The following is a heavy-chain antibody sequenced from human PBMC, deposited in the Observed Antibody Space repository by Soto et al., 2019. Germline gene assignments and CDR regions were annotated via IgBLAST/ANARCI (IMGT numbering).Heavy chain of an antibody. D-gene: IGHD6-19*01. CDR1: GFTFSSYA. CDR3: ARDLALAGNY. V-gene: IGHV3-21*01. CDR2: ISSTSSYT. J-gene: IGHJ4*02. Sequence: GSLRLSCAASGFTFSSYAMNWVRQAQEKGLEWVSSISSTSSYTHYSDSVKGRFTISRDNANNSLFLQMNSLRAEDTATCYCARDLALAGNYWGQGVLVTVSS.